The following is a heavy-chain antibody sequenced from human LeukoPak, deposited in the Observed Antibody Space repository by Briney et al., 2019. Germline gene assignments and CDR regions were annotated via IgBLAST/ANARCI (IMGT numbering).Heavy chain of an antibody. D-gene: IGHD6-6*01. CDR2: IDPSDSYN. CDR3: ARAYSRSRFDY. CDR1: GYNFTNYW. Sequence: GESLRISCKGSGYNFTNYWISWVRQMPGKGLEWMGTIDPSDSYNNYSPSFQGHVTISADKSISTAYLQWSSLKASDTAMYYCARAYSRSRFDYWGQGTLVTVST. J-gene: IGHJ4*02. V-gene: IGHV5-10-1*01.